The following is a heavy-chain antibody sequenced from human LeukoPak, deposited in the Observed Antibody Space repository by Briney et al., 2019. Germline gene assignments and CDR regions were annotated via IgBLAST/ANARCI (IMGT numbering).Heavy chain of an antibody. CDR2: ISGLGEKT. CDR3: ARDNVIIPDYGGPDFDH. D-gene: IGHD4/OR15-4a*01. Sequence: PGGSLRLSCATSGFTFYNFAMSWVRQAPGKGLEWVSHISGLGEKTYYADSVQGRFTVSRDNSKNTLYLQMNSLRVEDTALYYCARDNVIIPDYGGPDFDHWGQGTQVAVS. CDR1: GFTFYNFA. V-gene: IGHV3-23*01. J-gene: IGHJ4*02.